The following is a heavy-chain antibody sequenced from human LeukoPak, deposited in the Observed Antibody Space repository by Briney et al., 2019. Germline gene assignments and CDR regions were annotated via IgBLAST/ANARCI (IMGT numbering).Heavy chain of an antibody. D-gene: IGHD1-26*01. CDR1: GFTFSIHS. Sequence: PGGSLRLSCVASGFTFSIHSMNWVRQAPGKGLEWVSFISSSRSTIYYADSVKGRFTTSGDNAKNSLYLQMNSLRAEDTAVYYCARRGATTIYYYYYMDVWGKGTTVTVSS. J-gene: IGHJ6*03. V-gene: IGHV3-48*01. CDR3: ARRGATTIYYYYYMDV. CDR2: ISSSRSTI.